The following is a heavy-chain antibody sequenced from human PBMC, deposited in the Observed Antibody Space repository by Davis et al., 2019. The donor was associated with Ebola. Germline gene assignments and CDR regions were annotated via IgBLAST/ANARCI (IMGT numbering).Heavy chain of an antibody. Sequence: GESLKISCKASGFIFTNSWIGWVRQMPGKGLEWMGIIYPGDSDTRYSPSFQGQVTISADKSISTAYLHWSSLKASDTAMYYCARSPFPYSSGGYFDFWGQGTLVTVSS. CDR3: ARSPFPYSSGGYFDF. V-gene: IGHV5-51*01. CDR1: GFIFTNSW. J-gene: IGHJ4*02. CDR2: IYPGDSDT. D-gene: IGHD3-22*01.